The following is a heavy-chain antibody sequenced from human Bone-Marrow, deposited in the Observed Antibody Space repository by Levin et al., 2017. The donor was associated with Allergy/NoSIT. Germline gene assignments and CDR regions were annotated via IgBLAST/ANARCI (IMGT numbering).Heavy chain of an antibody. V-gene: IGHV2-5*02. Sequence: SGPTLVKPTQTLTLTCTFSGFSLNSAKVGVGWIRQPPGKALEWLALIYWDDDKRYSPSLKSRLTITKDTSKNQVVLTMTDVDPVDTATYYCAHRHSDYWYGGDFFDYWGQGTLVTVSS. CDR2: IYWDDDK. D-gene: IGHD5-12*01. CDR1: GFSLNSAKVG. J-gene: IGHJ4*02. CDR3: AHRHSDYWYGGDFFDY.